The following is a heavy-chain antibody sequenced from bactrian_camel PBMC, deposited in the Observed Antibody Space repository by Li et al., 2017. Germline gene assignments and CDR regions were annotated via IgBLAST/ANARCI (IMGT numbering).Heavy chain of an antibody. CDR2: IDGDGDT. D-gene: IGHD5*01. CDR3: AAEGSGGWRACEYKY. J-gene: IGHJ4*01. Sequence: HVQLVESGGGSVQAGGSLRLSCTASGYDPSTYCRGWFRQAPEAEREWVAFIDGDGDTKYADFVKGGFIISQDNAKSTLYLQMNNLKPEDSGMYYCAAEGSGGWRACEYKYSGQGTQVTVS. V-gene: IGHV3S6*01. CDR1: GYDPSTYC.